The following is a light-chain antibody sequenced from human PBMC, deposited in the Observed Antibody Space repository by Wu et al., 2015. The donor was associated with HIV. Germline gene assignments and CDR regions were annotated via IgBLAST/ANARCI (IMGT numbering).Light chain of an antibody. Sequence: ENVLTQSPGTLPVSPGERVTLSCKASQSVGSNYLAWFQQKPGQAPRLLIYNTKTRASDTPARFSASGSGTDFTLTISSLEPEDFAVYYCQHRNNWPFTFGPGTKVDLK. J-gene: IGKJ3*01. CDR3: QHRNNWPFT. CDR1: QSVGSNY. V-gene: IGKV3D-20*02. CDR2: NTK.